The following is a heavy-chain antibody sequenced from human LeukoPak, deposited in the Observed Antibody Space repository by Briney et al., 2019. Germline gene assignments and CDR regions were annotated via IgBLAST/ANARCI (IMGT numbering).Heavy chain of an antibody. CDR3: AKGGGDTAMAMDY. D-gene: IGHD5-18*01. Sequence: GGSLRLSCAASHFTCDDYAMHWVRQAPGKGLEWVSLISRDGGRTYYADSVKGRFTVSRDNSKNSLFLQMTRLSAEDTAFYYCAKGGGDTAMAMDYWGQGTLVTVSS. J-gene: IGHJ4*02. CDR2: ISRDGGRT. CDR1: HFTCDDYA. V-gene: IGHV3-43D*03.